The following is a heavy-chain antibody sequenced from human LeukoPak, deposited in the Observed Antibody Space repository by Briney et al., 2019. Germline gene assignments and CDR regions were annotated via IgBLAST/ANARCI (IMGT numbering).Heavy chain of an antibody. Sequence: SETLSLTCTVSGGSISSYYWSWIRQPPGKGLEWIGYIYYSGSTNYNPSLKSRVTISVDTSKNPFSLKLSSVTAADTAVYYCASTYGSGSYGVDYWGQGTLVTVSS. D-gene: IGHD3-10*01. CDR3: ASTYGSGSYGVDY. CDR2: IYYSGST. V-gene: IGHV4-59*01. J-gene: IGHJ4*02. CDR1: GGSISSYY.